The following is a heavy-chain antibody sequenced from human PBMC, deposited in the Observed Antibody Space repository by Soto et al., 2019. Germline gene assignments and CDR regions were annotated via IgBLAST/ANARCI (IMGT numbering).Heavy chain of an antibody. CDR2: LWAGGNIR. CDR1: GFSFSSHG. D-gene: IGHD6-13*01. CDR3: AKGGQQLGGGYFDY. V-gene: IGHV3-33*06. J-gene: IGHJ4*02. Sequence: GGSLRLSCAASGFSFSSHGMHWVRQAPGKGLEWVAHLWAGGNIRYYAYSAKGRFTISRDNSKNTLYLQMNSLRAEDTAVYYCAKGGQQLGGGYFDYWGQGTLVTVSS.